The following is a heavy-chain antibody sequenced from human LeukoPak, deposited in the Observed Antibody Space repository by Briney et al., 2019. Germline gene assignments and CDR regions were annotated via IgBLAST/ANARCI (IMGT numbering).Heavy chain of an antibody. D-gene: IGHD2-15*01. CDR3: ATRPGYFTRCSFFDF. CDR2: ISIRGTSI. CDR1: GFTFSGYE. Sequence: PGGSLRLTCRASGFTFSGYEVTCVRQAPGKGLECLSYISIRGTSIHYAHSVKGRFTISRDNAKQSLYLQMHNLRAEDSGLFFCATRPGYFTRCSFFDFWGQGILVTVSS. J-gene: IGHJ4*02. V-gene: IGHV3-48*03.